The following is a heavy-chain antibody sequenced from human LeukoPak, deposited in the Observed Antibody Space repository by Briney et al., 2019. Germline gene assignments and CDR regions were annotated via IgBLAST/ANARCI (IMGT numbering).Heavy chain of an antibody. CDR2: ISSNGGST. Sequence: PGRSLRLSCAASGFTFSSYAMHWVRQAPGKGLEYVSAISSNGGSTYYADSVKGRFTISRDNSKNTLYLQMSSLRAEDTAVYYCVKGDIVVVVAAGFDYWGQGTLVTVSS. D-gene: IGHD2-15*01. J-gene: IGHJ4*02. CDR1: GFTFSSYA. CDR3: VKGDIVVVVAAGFDY. V-gene: IGHV3-64D*06.